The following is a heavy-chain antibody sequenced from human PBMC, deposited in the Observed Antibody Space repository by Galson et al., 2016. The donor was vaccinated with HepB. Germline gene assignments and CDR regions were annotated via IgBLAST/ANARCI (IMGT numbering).Heavy chain of an antibody. J-gene: IGHJ5*02. Sequence: SLVLSTAASGINFSIFGFHWHREVPRQGMGRVSVLPTDDDNKKYEESEKGRFTISRDNSKNTLYLQMNSLRAEDTAVYYCARDLFLGGPVRDPWGQGTLVIVSS. V-gene: IGHV3-33*01. CDR1: GINFSIFG. CDR2: LPTDDDNK. D-gene: IGHD3-16*01. CDR3: ARDLFLGGPVRDP.